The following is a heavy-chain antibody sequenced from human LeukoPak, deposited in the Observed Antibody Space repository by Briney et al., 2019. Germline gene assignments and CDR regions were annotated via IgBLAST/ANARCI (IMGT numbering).Heavy chain of an antibody. Sequence: PSESPSLTCAVFGGSFSDYSWSWIRQPPGKGLEWIGEINHSGSTNYNPSLRSRVTISVDTSKNQFSLKLDSVTAADTAVYHCAGRKGYCSTTICWGNYFDPWAQGTLVTVSS. J-gene: IGHJ5*02. CDR2: INHSGST. D-gene: IGHD2-2*01. CDR3: AGRKGYCSTTICWGNYFDP. V-gene: IGHV4-34*01. CDR1: GGSFSDYS.